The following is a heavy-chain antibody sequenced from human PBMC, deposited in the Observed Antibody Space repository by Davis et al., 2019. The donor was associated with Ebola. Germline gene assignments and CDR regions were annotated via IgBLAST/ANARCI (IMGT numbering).Heavy chain of an antibody. CDR2: FDPEDGET. V-gene: IGHV1-24*01. CDR3: AKEDGLGSSNLFDS. J-gene: IGHJ4*02. Sequence: ASVKVSCKVSGYTLTELSMHWVRQAPGKGLEWMGGFDPEDGETIYAQKFQGRVTVTRDTSTSTVYMELSSLRSEDTAVYYCAKEDGLGSSNLFDSWGQGTLVTVSS. CDR1: GYTLTELS. D-gene: IGHD3-10*01.